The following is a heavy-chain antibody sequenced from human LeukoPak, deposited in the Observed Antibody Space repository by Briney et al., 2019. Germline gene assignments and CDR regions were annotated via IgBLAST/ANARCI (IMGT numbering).Heavy chain of an antibody. D-gene: IGHD1-26*01. V-gene: IGHV1-69*13. Sequence: ASVKVSCKASGGTFSSYAISWVRQAPGQGLEWMGGIIPIFGTANYAQKFQGRVTITADESTSTAYMELSSLRSEDTAVYYCARGLFRREVGAFDIWGQGTMVTVSS. J-gene: IGHJ3*02. CDR1: GGTFSSYA. CDR3: ARGLFRREVGAFDI. CDR2: IIPIFGTA.